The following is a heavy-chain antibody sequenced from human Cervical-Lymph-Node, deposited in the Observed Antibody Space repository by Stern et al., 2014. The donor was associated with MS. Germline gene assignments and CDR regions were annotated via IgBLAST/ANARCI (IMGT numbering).Heavy chain of an antibody. CDR3: ARQTTAWASDV. CDR1: GFKFSIYW. V-gene: IGHV5-51*01. Sequence: VQLAQSGAELIRPGESLKISCKGAGFKFSIYWIAWVRQMPGKGLEWMRISYPVDSETGYSPSFQGQVTMSADKSTSTAYLQWSSLNASDTAMYFCARQTTAWASDVWGQGTLVTVSS. D-gene: IGHD1-14*01. J-gene: IGHJ4*02. CDR2: SYPVDSET.